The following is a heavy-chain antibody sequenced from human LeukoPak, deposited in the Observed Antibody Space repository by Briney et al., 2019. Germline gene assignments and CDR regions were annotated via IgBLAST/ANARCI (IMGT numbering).Heavy chain of an antibody. CDR3: AKNGIYTSGWYGGYFDY. CDR2: IGNSVSNT. J-gene: IGHJ4*02. CDR1: GFTFSTNA. D-gene: IGHD6-19*01. Sequence: GGSLRLSCAASGFTFSTNAMSWVRQAPGKGLEWVSGIGNSVSNTYYADSVKGRFTISRDNSKNTLYLQMSSLRAEDTAVYYCAKNGIYTSGWYGGYFDYWGQGTLVTVSS. V-gene: IGHV3-23*01.